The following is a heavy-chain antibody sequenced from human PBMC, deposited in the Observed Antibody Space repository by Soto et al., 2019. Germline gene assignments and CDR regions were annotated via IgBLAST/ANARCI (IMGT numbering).Heavy chain of an antibody. V-gene: IGHV3-74*01. D-gene: IGHD3-9*01. CDR2: INSDGSST. Sequence: TGGSLRLSCAASGFTFSSYWMHWVRQAPGKGLVWVSRINSDGSSTSYADSVKGRFTISRDNAKNTLYLQMNSLRAEDTAVYYRARDPIRYFDWLSPANYYYYYGMDVWGQGTTVTVSS. J-gene: IGHJ6*02. CDR1: GFTFSSYW. CDR3: ARDPIRYFDWLSPANYYYYYGMDV.